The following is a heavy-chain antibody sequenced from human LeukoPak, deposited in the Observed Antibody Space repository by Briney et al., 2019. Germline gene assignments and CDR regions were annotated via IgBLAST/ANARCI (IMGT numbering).Heavy chain of an antibody. D-gene: IGHD3-10*01. CDR3: VKRGNYGYFDY. V-gene: IGHV4-39*01. CDR1: GGSVSTNNYY. CDR2: LSYSGKT. Sequence: SETLSLTCTVSGGSVSTNNYYWGWIRQPPGKGLEWMGSLSYSGKTYYNPSPKSRVTISADTSKNQFSLRLTSVTAADTAVYYCVKRGNYGYFDYWGQGTLVTVSS. J-gene: IGHJ4*02.